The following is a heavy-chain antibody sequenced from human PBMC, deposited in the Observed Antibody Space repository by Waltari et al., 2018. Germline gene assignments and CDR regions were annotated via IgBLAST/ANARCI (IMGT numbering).Heavy chain of an antibody. CDR3: TRDAGAVAAEGDY. D-gene: IGHD6-19*01. J-gene: IGHJ4*02. CDR2: IYSGGRK. Sequence: EVQLVESGGGLVQPGGSLRLSCAASGFTVSSNYMSWVRQAPGKGVEGVSLIYSGGRKYYADSVKGRFTIARDNSKNTLYLQMNSLRAEDTAVYYCTRDAGAVAAEGDYWGQGTLVTVSS. CDR1: GFTVSSNY. V-gene: IGHV3-66*01.